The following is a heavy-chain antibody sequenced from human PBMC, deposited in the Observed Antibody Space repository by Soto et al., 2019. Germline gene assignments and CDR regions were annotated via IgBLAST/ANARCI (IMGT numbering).Heavy chain of an antibody. CDR2: ISAYNGNT. CDR3: ASSPDCSGGSCRTSLADY. CDR1: GYTFTSYG. V-gene: IGHV1-18*01. J-gene: IGHJ4*02. D-gene: IGHD2-15*01. Sequence: ASVKVSCKASGYTFTSYGISWVRQAPGQGLEWMGWISAYNGNTNYAQKLQGRVTMTTDTSTSTAYMELRSLRSDDTAVYYCASSPDCSGGSCRTSLADYWGQGTLVTVSS.